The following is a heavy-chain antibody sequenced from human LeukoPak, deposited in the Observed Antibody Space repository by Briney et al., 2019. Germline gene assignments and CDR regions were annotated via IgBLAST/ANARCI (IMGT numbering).Heavy chain of an antibody. V-gene: IGHV1-18*01. CDR3: ARDSVVASYCSSTSCSRSDY. CDR1: GYTFTTYG. J-gene: IGHJ4*02. CDR2: ISAYNGNT. D-gene: IGHD2-2*01. Sequence: ASVKVSCTASGYTFTTYGTSWVRQAPGQGPEWMAWISAYNGNTNYAQKLQGRVTMTTDTSTSTAYMELRSLRSDDTAVYYCARDSVVASYCSSTSCSRSDYWGQGTLVTVSS.